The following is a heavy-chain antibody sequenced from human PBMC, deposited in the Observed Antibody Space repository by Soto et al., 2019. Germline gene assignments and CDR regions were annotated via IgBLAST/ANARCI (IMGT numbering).Heavy chain of an antibody. D-gene: IGHD6-19*01. J-gene: IGHJ6*02. CDR3: ARVPPYSSGWFPYYYGMDV. CDR2: ISTGTSYI. V-gene: IGHV3-21*01. CDR1: GFTFSSYS. Sequence: PAGSLRLSCAASGFTFSSYSMNWVRQTPGKGLEWVSSISTGTSYIYYADSAKGRFTITRNNAKNSKDLQMKRLRAEDTAVYYCARVPPYSSGWFPYYYGMDVWGQGTTVTVSS.